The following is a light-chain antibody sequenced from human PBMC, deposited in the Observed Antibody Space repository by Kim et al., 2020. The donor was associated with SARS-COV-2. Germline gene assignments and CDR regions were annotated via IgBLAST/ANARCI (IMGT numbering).Light chain of an antibody. CDR2: LGS. J-gene: IGKJ2*01. V-gene: IGKV2-28*01. CDR3: MQALQTPPMYT. Sequence: DIVMTQSPLSLPVTPGEPASISCRSSQSLLHSNGYNYLDWYLQKPGQSPQLLIYLGSNRASGVPDRFSGSGSGTDFTLKISRVEAEDVGVYYSMQALQTPPMYTFGQGTKLEI. CDR1: QSLLHSNGYNY.